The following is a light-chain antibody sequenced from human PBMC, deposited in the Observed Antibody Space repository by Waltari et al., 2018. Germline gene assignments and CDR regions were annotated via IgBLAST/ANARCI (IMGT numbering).Light chain of an antibody. CDR3: NSYASGSNGV. Sequence: QSALTQPASVSGSPGPSITISCTGTSSDVGRYDYVSWYQQHPGKAPKLLIYDVSSRPSGVSKRFSGSKSGNTASLTISGLQAEDEADYYCNSYASGSNGVFGGGTRLTVL. CDR2: DVS. V-gene: IGLV2-14*03. CDR1: SSDVGRYDY. J-gene: IGLJ3*02.